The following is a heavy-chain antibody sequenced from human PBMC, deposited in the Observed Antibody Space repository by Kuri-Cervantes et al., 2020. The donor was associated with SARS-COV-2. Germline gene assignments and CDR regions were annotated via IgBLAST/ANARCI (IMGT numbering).Heavy chain of an antibody. J-gene: IGHJ4*02. CDR3: AATGYSNTWSRDVDY. V-gene: IGHV1-18*01. D-gene: IGHD6-13*01. CDR1: GYTFTSYS. Sequence: ASVKVSCKASGYTFTSYSITWVRQAPGQGLEWMGWISPYNGKTYYAQNLQDRVTMTTDTSTSTAYMDLRNLRSGDTALYYCAATGYSNTWSRDVDYWGQGTLVTVSS. CDR2: ISPYNGKT.